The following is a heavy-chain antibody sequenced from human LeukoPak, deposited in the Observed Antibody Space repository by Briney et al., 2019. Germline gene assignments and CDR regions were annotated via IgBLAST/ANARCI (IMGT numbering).Heavy chain of an antibody. V-gene: IGHV4-4*02. CDR1: GDSISSSNW. J-gene: IGHJ4*02. CDR2: IYHSGST. D-gene: IGHD2-2*01. Sequence: PSETLSLTCAVSGDSISSSNWWSWVRQPPGKGLEWIGQIYHSGSTNYNPSLRSRVTISVDKSKNHFSLKMSSVTAADTALYYCARDSPAGYYFDYWGQGNLVTVSS. CDR3: ARDSPAGYYFDY.